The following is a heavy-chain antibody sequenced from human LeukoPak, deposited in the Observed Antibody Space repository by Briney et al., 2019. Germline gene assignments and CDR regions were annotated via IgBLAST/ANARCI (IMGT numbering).Heavy chain of an antibody. D-gene: IGHD3-22*01. Sequence: ASVKVSCKASGYTFTGYYMHWVRQAPGQGLEWMGWINPNSGGTNYTQKFQGRVTMTRDTSISTAYMELSRLRSDDTAVYYCARGRNYYDSSGYYYVNWFDPWGQGTLVTVSS. V-gene: IGHV1-2*02. CDR1: GYTFTGYY. J-gene: IGHJ5*02. CDR3: ARGRNYYDSSGYYYVNWFDP. CDR2: INPNSGGT.